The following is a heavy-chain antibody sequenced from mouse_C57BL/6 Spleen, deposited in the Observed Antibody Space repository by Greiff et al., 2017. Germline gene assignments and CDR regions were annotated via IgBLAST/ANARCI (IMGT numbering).Heavy chain of an antibody. CDR2: IYPGNSDT. D-gene: IGHD2-5*01. Sequence: VQLQQSGTVLARPGASVKMSCKTSGYTFTSYWMHWVKQRPGQGLEWIGAIYPGNSDTSYNQKFKGKAKLTAVTSASTAYMELSSLTNEDSAVYYCTRSYSKFAWFAYWGQGTLVTVSA. CDR3: TRSYSKFAWFAY. CDR1: GYTFTSYW. J-gene: IGHJ3*01. V-gene: IGHV1-5*01.